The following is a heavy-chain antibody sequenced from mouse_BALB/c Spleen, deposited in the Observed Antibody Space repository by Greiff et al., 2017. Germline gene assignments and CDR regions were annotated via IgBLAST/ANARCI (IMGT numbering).Heavy chain of an antibody. CDR3: ARRGYYGSSSYYAMDY. CDR1: GFTFSSYG. Sequence: EVKLMESGGDLVKPGGSLKLSCAASGFTFSSYGMSWVRQTPDKRLEWVATISSGGSYTYYPDSVKGRFTISRDNAKNTLYLHMSSLKSEDTAMYYCARRGYYGSSSYYAMDYWGQGTSVTVSS. J-gene: IGHJ4*01. CDR2: ISSGGSYT. D-gene: IGHD1-1*01. V-gene: IGHV5-6*02.